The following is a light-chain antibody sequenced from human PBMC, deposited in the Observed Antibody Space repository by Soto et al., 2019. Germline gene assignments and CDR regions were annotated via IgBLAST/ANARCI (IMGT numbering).Light chain of an antibody. CDR1: PSIGSR. J-gene: IGKJ1*01. CDR2: GAS. CDR3: QQYNTFWT. V-gene: IGKV1-5*01. Sequence: DIQMTQSLSTLSASVGARATITCRARPSIGSRWAWYQQKPGKAPRLLMYGASSLASGLPLRFSGSGSGTEFTLTISSLQPDDFATYYCQQYNTFWTFGQGTKVDIK.